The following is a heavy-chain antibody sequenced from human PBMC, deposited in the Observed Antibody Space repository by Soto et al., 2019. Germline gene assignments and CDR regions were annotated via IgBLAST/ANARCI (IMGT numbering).Heavy chain of an antibody. Sequence: EVQLVESGGGLVQPGRSLRLSCAASGFTFDDYAMHWVRQAPGKGLEWVSGISWNSGSIGYADSVKGRFTISRDNAKNSLYLQMNSLRAEDTALYYCAKDTEGIAAAGPARQPRYYFDYWGQGTLVTVSS. V-gene: IGHV3-9*01. D-gene: IGHD6-13*01. J-gene: IGHJ4*02. CDR2: ISWNSGSI. CDR3: AKDTEGIAAAGPARQPRYYFDY. CDR1: GFTFDDYA.